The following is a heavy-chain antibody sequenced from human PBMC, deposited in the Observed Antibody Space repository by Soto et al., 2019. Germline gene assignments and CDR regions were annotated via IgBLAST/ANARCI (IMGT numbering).Heavy chain of an antibody. CDR1: GGSISSGGYY. Sequence: SETLSLTCTVSGGSISSGGYYWSWIRQHPGKGLEWIGYIYYSGSTYYNPSLKSRVTISVDTSKNQFSLKLSSVTAADTAVYYCARDHEGYSYGSENYYGMDVWGQGTTVTVSS. CDR2: IYYSGST. J-gene: IGHJ6*02. CDR3: ARDHEGYSYGSENYYGMDV. D-gene: IGHD5-18*01. V-gene: IGHV4-31*03.